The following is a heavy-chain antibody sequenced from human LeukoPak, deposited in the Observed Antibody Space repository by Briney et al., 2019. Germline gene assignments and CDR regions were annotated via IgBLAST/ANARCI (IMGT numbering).Heavy chain of an antibody. CDR3: ARDPVEWELLLDC. CDR1: GFTFSNYW. CDR2: MNIDGSEK. V-gene: IGHV3-7*01. J-gene: IGHJ4*02. D-gene: IGHD1-26*01. Sequence: GGSLRLSCAASGFTFSNYWMGWVRQAPGKRPEWVANMNIDGSEKYYADSVKGRFTISRGNARNSVYLQMSSLRVEDTAVYYCARDPVEWELLLDCWGQGTLVTVSS.